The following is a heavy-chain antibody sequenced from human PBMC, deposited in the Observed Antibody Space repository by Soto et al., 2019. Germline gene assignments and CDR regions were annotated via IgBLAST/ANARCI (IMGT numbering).Heavy chain of an antibody. CDR3: ARVVVVPAANYGMDV. CDR1: GFTFSSYS. J-gene: IGHJ6*02. D-gene: IGHD2-2*01. Sequence: EVQLVESGGGLVKPGGSLRLSCAASGFTFSSYSMNWVRQAPGKGLEWVSSISSSSSYIYYADSVKGRFTISRDNAKNSLYLQMNGVRAEDTAVYYCARVVVVPAANYGMDVWGQGTTVTVSS. V-gene: IGHV3-21*01. CDR2: ISSSSSYI.